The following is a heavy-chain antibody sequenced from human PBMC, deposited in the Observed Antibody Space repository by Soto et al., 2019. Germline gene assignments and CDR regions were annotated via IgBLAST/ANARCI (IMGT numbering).Heavy chain of an antibody. Sequence: PSETLSLTCTVSGGSISSYYWSWIRQPPGKGLEWIGYIYYSGSTNYNPSLKSRVTISVDTSKNQFSLNLSSVTAADTAVYYCARGHDILTGYYPFDYWGQGTLVTVS. D-gene: IGHD3-9*01. CDR1: GGSISSYY. J-gene: IGHJ4*02. V-gene: IGHV4-59*01. CDR3: ARGHDILTGYYPFDY. CDR2: IYYSGST.